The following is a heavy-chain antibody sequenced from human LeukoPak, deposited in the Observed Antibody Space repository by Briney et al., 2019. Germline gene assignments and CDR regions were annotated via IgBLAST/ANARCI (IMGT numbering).Heavy chain of an antibody. D-gene: IGHD5-18*01. CDR3: ANERGYNYGYSFDY. V-gene: IGHV3-30-3*02. J-gene: IGHJ4*02. CDR1: GFSFSSYA. Sequence: GGSLRLSCAASGFSFSSYAMHWVRQAPGKGLEWVAAIPNDGSKTYYADSVKGRFTISRDNSKNTLYLQMNSLRTEDAAVYYCANERGYNYGYSFDYWGQGTLVTVSS. CDR2: IPNDGSKT.